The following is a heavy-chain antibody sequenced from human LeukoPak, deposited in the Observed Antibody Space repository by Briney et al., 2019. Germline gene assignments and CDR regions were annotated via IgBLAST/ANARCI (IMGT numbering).Heavy chain of an antibody. J-gene: IGHJ4*02. CDR2: ISYDGSNK. CDR1: GFTFSSYA. V-gene: IGHV3-30*04. Sequence: GGSLRLSCAASGFTFSSYAMHWVRQAPGKGLEWVAVISYDGSNKYYADSVKGRFTISRDNSKNTLYLQMNSLRAEDTAVYYCVSQRPIVVPYYFDYWGQGTLVTVSS. D-gene: IGHD3-22*01. CDR3: VSQRPIVVPYYFDY.